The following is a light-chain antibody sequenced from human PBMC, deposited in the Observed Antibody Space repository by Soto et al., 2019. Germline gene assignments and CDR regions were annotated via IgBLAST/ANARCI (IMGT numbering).Light chain of an antibody. CDR3: QQYNNWPPFT. V-gene: IGKV3-15*01. J-gene: IGKJ3*01. CDR1: QNIRSN. Sequence: EIVLTHSPGTLSLSPLEIATGSCRAIQNIRSNLALYQQKPGQAPRLLIYETSIRAPGIPARFSGSGSGTEFTLTISSLQSEDFAVYHCQQYNNWPPFTFGPGTKVDIK. CDR2: ETS.